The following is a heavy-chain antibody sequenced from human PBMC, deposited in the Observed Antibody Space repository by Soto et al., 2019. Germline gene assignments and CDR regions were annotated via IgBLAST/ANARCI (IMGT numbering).Heavy chain of an antibody. CDR1: EFTFSRHG. D-gene: IGHD3-10*01. CDR3: ARERTFGDNKHNYMDV. V-gene: IGHV3-33*01. CDR2: IWYDGSNE. J-gene: IGHJ6*03. Sequence: QVQLVESGGGVVQPGRSLSLSCAASEFTFSRHGMHWVRQAPGKGLQWVGVIWYDGSNEVYADSVKGRFIISRDNSKNILYLQMNSLRAEDTAVYYCARERTFGDNKHNYMDVWGTGITVTVAS.